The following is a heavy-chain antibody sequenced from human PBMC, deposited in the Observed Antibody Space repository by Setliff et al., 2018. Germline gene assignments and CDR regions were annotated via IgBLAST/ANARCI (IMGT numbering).Heavy chain of an antibody. CDR1: GFTFSSYS. Sequence: PGGSLRLSCAASGFTFSSYSMSWVRQAPGKGLEWVANIHQNGSWIYYVDSVRGRFSISRDNARNSVHLQMNSLRAEDTAIYYCVRNGGNSDHWGRGTLVTVSS. V-gene: IGHV3-7*01. D-gene: IGHD2-8*01. J-gene: IGHJ4*02. CDR2: IHQNGSWI. CDR3: VRNGGNSDH.